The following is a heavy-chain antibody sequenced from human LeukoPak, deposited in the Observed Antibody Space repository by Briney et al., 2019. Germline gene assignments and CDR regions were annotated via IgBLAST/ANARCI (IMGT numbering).Heavy chain of an antibody. V-gene: IGHV3-33*01. J-gene: IGHJ4*02. D-gene: IGHD3-10*01. Sequence: PGRSLRLSCAASGFTFSSYGMHWVRQAPGKGLEWVAVIWYDGSNKYYADSVKGRFTISRDNSKNTLYLQMNSLRAEDTAVYYCARAGYGLGSYPIDYWGQGTLVTVSS. CDR2: IWYDGSNK. CDR1: GFTFSSYG. CDR3: ARAGYGLGSYPIDY.